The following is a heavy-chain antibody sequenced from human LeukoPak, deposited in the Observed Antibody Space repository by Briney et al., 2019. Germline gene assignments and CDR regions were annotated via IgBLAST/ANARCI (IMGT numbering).Heavy chain of an antibody. D-gene: IGHD2-15*01. Sequence: GGSLRLSCAASVFSVSNKYMSWVRQAPGKGLECVSVIYNGGNTYYADSVKGRFTISRDNSKNTLYLQMNSLRDEDTAVYYCARGGASELYYFDSWGQGTLVTVSS. CDR2: IYNGGNT. V-gene: IGHV3-53*01. J-gene: IGHJ4*02. CDR3: ARGGASELYYFDS. CDR1: VFSVSNKY.